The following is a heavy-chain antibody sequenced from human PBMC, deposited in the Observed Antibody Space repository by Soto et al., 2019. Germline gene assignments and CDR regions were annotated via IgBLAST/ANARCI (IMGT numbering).Heavy chain of an antibody. V-gene: IGHV4-61*01. CDR1: GSSIGSGSYY. J-gene: IGHJ6*02. Sequence: SETLSLTCAISGSSIGSGSYYWNWIQHPPGKGLEWIGYIYYSVSTIYNPSLKSRVTISIDTSKNQISLELRSVTAADAAVYFCARDPYSNIPSYFCTRGVWGHGSTVSVS. CDR2: IYYSVST. D-gene: IGHD4-4*01. CDR3: ARDPYSNIPSYFCTRGV.